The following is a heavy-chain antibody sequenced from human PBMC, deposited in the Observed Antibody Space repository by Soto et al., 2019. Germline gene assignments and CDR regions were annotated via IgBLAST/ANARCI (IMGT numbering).Heavy chain of an antibody. Sequence: SETLCLTCAVSGGSISSGGYSWSWIRQPPGKGLEWIGYIYHSGSSYYNSSLKSRVTISVDRSKNQFSLKLSSVTAADTAVYYCARVPSPWGQGTLVTVSS. CDR1: GGSISSGGYS. CDR3: ARVPSP. CDR2: IYHSGSS. V-gene: IGHV4-30-2*01. J-gene: IGHJ5*02.